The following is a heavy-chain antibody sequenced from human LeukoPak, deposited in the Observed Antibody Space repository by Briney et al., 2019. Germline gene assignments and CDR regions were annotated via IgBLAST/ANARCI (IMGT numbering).Heavy chain of an antibody. J-gene: IGHJ4*02. D-gene: IGHD6-25*01. Sequence: ASVKVSCKASGYTFTDYYMHWVRQAPGQGLEWMGWINPHSGGTNYAQKFQGGVTMTRDTSISTAYMELSRLRSDDTVVYYCARAVSSSGWTDNWGQGTLVTVSS. CDR2: INPHSGGT. CDR1: GYTFTDYY. V-gene: IGHV1-2*02. CDR3: ARAVSSSGWTDN.